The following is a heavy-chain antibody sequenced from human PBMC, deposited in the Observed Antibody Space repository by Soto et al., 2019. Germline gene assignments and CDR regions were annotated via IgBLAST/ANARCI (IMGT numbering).Heavy chain of an antibody. D-gene: IGHD1-26*01. Sequence: QVQLVESGGGFVQPGRSLRLSCAASGFSFSSFGMHWVRQAPGKGLEWVAGLSFDGITKHYADSVKGRFTISRDNSNNTMYLQMNRLSPEDTSIYYCAKDRAWELLPAYGMDVWGAGTTVTVS. CDR3: AKDRAWELLPAYGMDV. CDR2: LSFDGITK. J-gene: IGHJ6*01. V-gene: IGHV3-30*18. CDR1: GFSFSSFG.